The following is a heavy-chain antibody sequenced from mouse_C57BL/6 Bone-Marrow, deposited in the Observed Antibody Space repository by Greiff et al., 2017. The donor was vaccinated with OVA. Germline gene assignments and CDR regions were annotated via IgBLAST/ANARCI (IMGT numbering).Heavy chain of an antibody. CDR2: IWSGGST. CDR3: ARKGDDYDGRLYYFDY. V-gene: IGHV2-2*01. CDR1: GFSLTSYG. D-gene: IGHD2-4*01. Sequence: VQLQESGPGLVQPSQSLSITCTVSGFSLTSYGVHWVRQSPGKGLEWLGVIWSGGSTDYNAAFISRLSISKDNSKSQVFFKMNSLQADDTAIYYCARKGDDYDGRLYYFDYWGQGTTLTVSS. J-gene: IGHJ2*01.